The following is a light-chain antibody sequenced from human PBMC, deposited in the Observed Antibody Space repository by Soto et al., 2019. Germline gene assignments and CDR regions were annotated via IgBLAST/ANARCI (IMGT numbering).Light chain of an antibody. J-gene: IGKJ1*01. Sequence: DIQVTQSPSSLSASVGDSVTITCRTSQTIGTFLNWYQQKPGKVPKLLISSASSLHTGVPSRFSDSGSGTDFTLTISSLQPEDFATYYCQQTYLTWTFGKGTKV. V-gene: IGKV1-39*01. CDR2: SAS. CDR1: QTIGTF. CDR3: QQTYLTWT.